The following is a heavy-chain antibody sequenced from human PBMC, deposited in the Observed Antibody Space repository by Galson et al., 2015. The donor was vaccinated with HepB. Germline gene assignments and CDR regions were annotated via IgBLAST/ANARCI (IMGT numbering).Heavy chain of an antibody. V-gene: IGHV1-69*06. CDR2: IIPIFGTA. J-gene: IGHJ3*02. CDR3: ARDRGSGSYPFDDAFDI. Sequence: SVKVSCKASGGTFSSYAISWVRQAPGQGLEWMGGIIPIFGTANYAQKFQGRVTITADKSTSTAYMELSSLRSEDTAVYYCARDRGSGSYPFDDAFDIWGQGTMVTVSS. D-gene: IGHD1-26*01. CDR1: GGTFSSYA.